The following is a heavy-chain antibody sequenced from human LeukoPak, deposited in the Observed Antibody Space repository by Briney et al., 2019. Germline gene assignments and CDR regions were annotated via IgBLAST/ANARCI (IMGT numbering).Heavy chain of an antibody. CDR3: ANLGSSGWSGFDY. Sequence: GGSLRLSCAASGFTFSSYAMSWVRQAPGKGLKWVSAISGSGGSTYYADSVKGRFTISRDNSKNTLYLQMNSLRAEDTAVYYCANLGSSGWSGFDYWGQGTLVTVSS. J-gene: IGHJ4*02. CDR2: ISGSGGST. D-gene: IGHD6-19*01. V-gene: IGHV3-23*01. CDR1: GFTFSSYA.